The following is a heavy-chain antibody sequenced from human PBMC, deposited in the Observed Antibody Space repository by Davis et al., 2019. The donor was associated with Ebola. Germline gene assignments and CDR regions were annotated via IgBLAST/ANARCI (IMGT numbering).Heavy chain of an antibody. D-gene: IGHD1-14*01. J-gene: IGHJ6*02. CDR3: AKHRGVAWNAMDV. CDR2: ISGSGGST. Sequence: GGFLRLSCAASGFTFSSYAMSWVRQAPGKGLEWVSAISGSGGSTYYADSVKGRFTISRDSSKSTLYLQMSSLRAEDTAVYYCAKHRGVAWNAMDVWGQGTTVTVSS. CDR1: GFTFSSYA. V-gene: IGHV3-23*01.